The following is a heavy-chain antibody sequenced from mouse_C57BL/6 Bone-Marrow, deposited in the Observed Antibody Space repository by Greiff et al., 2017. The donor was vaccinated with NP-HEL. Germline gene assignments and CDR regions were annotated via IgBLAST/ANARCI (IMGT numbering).Heavy chain of an antibody. CDR2: INPNNGGT. D-gene: IGHD1-1*01. CDR3: ARYYGSSCDAMDY. J-gene: IGHJ4*01. CDR1: GYTFTDYY. Sequence: EVQLQQSGPELVKPGASVKISCKASGYTFTDYYMNWVKQSHGKSLEWIGDINPNNGGTSYNQKFKGKATLTVDKSSSTAYMELRSLTSEDSAVYYCARYYGSSCDAMDYWGQGTSVTVSS. V-gene: IGHV1-26*01.